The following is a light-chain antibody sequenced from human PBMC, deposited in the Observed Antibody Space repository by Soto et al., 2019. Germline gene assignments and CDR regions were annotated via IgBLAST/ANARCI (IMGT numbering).Light chain of an antibody. V-gene: IGLV1-47*01. J-gene: IGLJ3*02. CDR2: RNN. Sequence: VLTQPPSASGTPGQRVTISCSGSSSNIGNNYLYWYQQVPGTAPKLLIYRNNYRPSGVPDRFSGSKSGTFASLVISGLRSEDEADYCCAVWDDSLSAWVFGGGTKVTVL. CDR1: SSNIGNNY. CDR3: AVWDDSLSAWV.